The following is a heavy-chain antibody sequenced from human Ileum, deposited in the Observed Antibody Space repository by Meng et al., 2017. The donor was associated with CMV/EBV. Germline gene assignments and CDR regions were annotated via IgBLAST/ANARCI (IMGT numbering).Heavy chain of an antibody. CDR1: GGSISNYY. D-gene: IGHD3-22*01. Sequence: SETLSLTCTVSGGSISNYYWSWIRQPPGKGLEWIGYIYYSGSTNYNPSLKSRVTISVDTSKNQFSLKLSSVTAADTAVYYCARDLHAHYYDSSGYLGDAFDIWGQGTMVTVSS. CDR2: IYYSGST. J-gene: IGHJ3*02. V-gene: IGHV4-59*01. CDR3: ARDLHAHYYDSSGYLGDAFDI.